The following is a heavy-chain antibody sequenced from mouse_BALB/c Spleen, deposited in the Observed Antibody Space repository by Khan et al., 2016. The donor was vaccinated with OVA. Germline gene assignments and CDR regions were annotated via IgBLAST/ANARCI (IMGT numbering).Heavy chain of an antibody. V-gene: IGHV3-2*02. D-gene: IGHD4-1*01. CDR2: ISNSGSA. CDR3: ASELGRYYAMDY. J-gene: IGHJ4*01. CDR1: GCSITRDYA. Sequence: VQLKESGPGLVKPSQSLSLTCTVTGCSITRDYAWNWIRQFPGNELEWMGYISNSGSASYNPSLKSRISITRDTSKNQFFLQLDSVTPEDTATYYCASELGRYYAMDYWGQGTSVTVSS.